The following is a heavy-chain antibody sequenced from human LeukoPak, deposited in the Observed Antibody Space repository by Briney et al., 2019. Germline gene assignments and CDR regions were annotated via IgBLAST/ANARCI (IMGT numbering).Heavy chain of an antibody. Sequence: GGSLRLSCAASGFTFSSSGMHWVRQAPGKGLEWVAVILYNGSNKYYADSVKGRFTISRDNSKNTLYLQMNSLRVEDTAVYYCARAGGYCSGGSCYRGYSWFDPWGQGTLVTASS. CDR2: ILYNGSNK. CDR3: ARAGGYCSGGSCYRGYSWFDP. D-gene: IGHD2-15*01. CDR1: GFTFSSSG. V-gene: IGHV3-33*01. J-gene: IGHJ5*02.